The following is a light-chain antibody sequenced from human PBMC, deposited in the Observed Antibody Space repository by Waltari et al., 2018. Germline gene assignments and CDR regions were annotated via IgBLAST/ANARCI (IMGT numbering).Light chain of an antibody. J-gene: IGLJ1*01. CDR1: ISDVGAYDY. CDR3: SSYSDIKQRV. Sequence: QSALTRPPSASGSPGQSVTISCTGSISDVGAYDYVSWYQQHPGKAPRLLIYDVSKRPSGVPYRFSGSKSGNTASLTVSGLQADDEADYYCSSYSDIKQRVFGTGTKVTVL. V-gene: IGLV2-8*01. CDR2: DVS.